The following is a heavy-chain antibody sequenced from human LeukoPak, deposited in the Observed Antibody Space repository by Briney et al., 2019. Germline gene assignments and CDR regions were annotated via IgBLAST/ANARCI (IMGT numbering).Heavy chain of an antibody. D-gene: IGHD3-22*01. Sequence: SETLSLTCTVSGGSISSYYWSWIRQPPGKGLEWIGNIYYSGSTNYNPSLKSRVTISVDTSKNQFSLKLSAVTAADTAVYYCTRGSIAYYYMDVWGKGTTVTISS. CDR1: GGSISSYY. CDR3: TRGSIAYYYMDV. CDR2: IYYSGST. V-gene: IGHV4-59*01. J-gene: IGHJ6*03.